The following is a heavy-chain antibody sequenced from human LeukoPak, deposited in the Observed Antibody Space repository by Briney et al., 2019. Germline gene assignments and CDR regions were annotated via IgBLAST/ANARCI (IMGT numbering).Heavy chain of an antibody. J-gene: IGHJ4*02. CDR1: GYSFTKYG. V-gene: IGHV1-18*01. D-gene: IGHD1-26*01. CDR3: GRVGATYGNTLEYDY. Sequence: ASVKVSCRSSGYSFTKYGISWLRQAPGQGLEWMGWISGYSGNTNYAPKLQGRVTMTADTSTNTAYMELRSLTSADTGTYYCGRVGATYGNTLEYDYWGQGTLVSVSS. CDR2: ISGYSGNT.